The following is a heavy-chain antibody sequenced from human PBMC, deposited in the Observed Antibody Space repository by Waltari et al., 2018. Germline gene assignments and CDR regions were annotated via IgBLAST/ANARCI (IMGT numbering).Heavy chain of an antibody. CDR1: GFILSTQD. D-gene: IGHD2-21*01. CDR3: ARVGDKSLNYGLDV. J-gene: IGHJ6*02. CDR2: VGSGGDT. V-gene: IGHV3-13*01. Sequence: EVQLVESGGGLVQPGGSLRLSCAASGFILSTQDMHWVRQATGKGLEWVSGVGSGGDTYYLDSVKGRFSISRENAKNSLYLQMDSLRAGDTAVYYCARVGDKSLNYGLDVWGQGTTVTVSS.